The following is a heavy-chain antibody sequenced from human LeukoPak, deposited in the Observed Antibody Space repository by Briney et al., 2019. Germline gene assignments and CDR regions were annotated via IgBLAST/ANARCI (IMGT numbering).Heavy chain of an antibody. CDR1: GFTFSTYA. CDR2: IWPDGSKK. Sequence: PGRSLRLSCAASGFTFSTYAMHWVRQAPGKGLEWVAFIWPDGSKKYYADSVKGRFAISRENSKNTVYLQMNDLRPEDTALYFCAKISSSAESNFDYWGQGTLLTVS. V-gene: IGHV3-33*06. J-gene: IGHJ4*02. D-gene: IGHD6-25*01. CDR3: AKISSSAESNFDY.